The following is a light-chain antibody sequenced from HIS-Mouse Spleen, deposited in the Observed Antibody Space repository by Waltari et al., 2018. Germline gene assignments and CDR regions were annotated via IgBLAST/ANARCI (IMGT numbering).Light chain of an antibody. V-gene: IGLV2-14*03. CDR3: SSYTSSSTLV. J-gene: IGLJ1*01. CDR2: DVS. CDR1: TRAVGGYNY. Sequence: QSALTQPASVSGSPGQSSTISCPGTTRAVGGYNYVSWYQQHPGKAPKLMIYDVSNRPSGVSNRFSGSKSGNTASLTISGIQAEDEADYYCSSYTSSSTLVFGTGTKVTVL.